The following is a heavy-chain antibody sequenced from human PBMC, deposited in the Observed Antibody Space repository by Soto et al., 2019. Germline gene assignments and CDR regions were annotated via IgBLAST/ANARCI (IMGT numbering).Heavy chain of an antibody. CDR1: GYTFTSYY. V-gene: IGHV1-46*01. Sequence: ASVKVSCKASGYTFTSYYMHWVRQAPGQGLEWMGIINPSGGSTSYAQKFQGRVTMTRDTSTSIVYMELSSLRSEDTAMYYCARPLLTSLTEEEAAYGMDVWGQGTTVTVS. J-gene: IGHJ6*02. CDR3: ARPLLTSLTEEEAAYGMDV. CDR2: INPSGGST. D-gene: IGHD4-17*01.